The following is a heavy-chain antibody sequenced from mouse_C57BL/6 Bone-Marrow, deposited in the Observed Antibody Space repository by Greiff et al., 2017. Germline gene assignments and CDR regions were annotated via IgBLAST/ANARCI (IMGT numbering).Heavy chain of an antibody. CDR2: IDPEDGET. CDR3: ARSPYGSSQFDY. J-gene: IGHJ2*01. V-gene: IGHV14-2*01. D-gene: IGHD1-1*01. CDR1: GFNIKDYY. Sequence: EVQLQESGAELVKPGASVKLSCTASGFNIKDYYMHWVKQRTEQGLEWIGRIDPEDGETKYAPKFQGKATITADTSSNTAYLQLSSLTSEDTADYCGARSPYGSSQFDYWGQGTTLTVSS.